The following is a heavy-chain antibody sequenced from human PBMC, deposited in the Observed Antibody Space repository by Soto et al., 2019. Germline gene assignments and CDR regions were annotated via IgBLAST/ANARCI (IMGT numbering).Heavy chain of an antibody. CDR1: GYTFTSYA. J-gene: IGHJ6*03. Sequence: ASVKVSCKASGYTFTSYAMHWVRQAPGQRLEWMGWISAYNGNTNYAQKLQGRVTMTTDTSTSTAYMELRSLRSDDTAVYYCARALRYFDWSYNNYYYYYMDVWGKGTTVTVSS. CDR3: ARALRYFDWSYNNYYYYYMDV. CDR2: ISAYNGNT. D-gene: IGHD3-9*01. V-gene: IGHV1-18*01.